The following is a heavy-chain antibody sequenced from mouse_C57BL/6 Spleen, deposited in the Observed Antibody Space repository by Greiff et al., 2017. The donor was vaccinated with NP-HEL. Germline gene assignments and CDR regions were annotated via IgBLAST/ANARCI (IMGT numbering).Heavy chain of an antibody. J-gene: IGHJ1*03. CDR3: ARERGYDDGDWYFDV. CDR2: IYPRSGNT. Sequence: VQLQQSGAELARPGASVKLSCKASGYTFTSYGISWVKQRTGQGLEWIGEIYPRSGNTYYNEKFKGKATLTADKSSSTAYMELRSLTSEDSAVYFCARERGYDDGDWYFDVWGTGTTVTVSS. D-gene: IGHD2-2*01. CDR1: GYTFTSYG. V-gene: IGHV1-81*01.